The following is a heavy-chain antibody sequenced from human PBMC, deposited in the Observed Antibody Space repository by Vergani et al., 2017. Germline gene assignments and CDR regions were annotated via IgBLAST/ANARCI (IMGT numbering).Heavy chain of an antibody. CDR2: ISSSSSTI. V-gene: IGHV3-48*01. CDR1: GFTFSSYG. Sequence: VQLVESGGGVVQPGRSLRLSCAASGFTFSSYGMHWVRQAPGKGLEWVSYISSSSSTIYYADSVKGRFTISRDNAKNSLYLQMNSLRAEDTAVYYCARNSRVAGRVFVGYWGQGTLVTVSS. CDR3: ARNSRVAGRVFVGY. D-gene: IGHD6-19*01. J-gene: IGHJ4*02.